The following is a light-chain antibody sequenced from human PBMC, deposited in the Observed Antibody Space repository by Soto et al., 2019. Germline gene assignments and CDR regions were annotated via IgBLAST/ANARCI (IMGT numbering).Light chain of an antibody. CDR2: GAS. CDR1: QSISSSY. V-gene: IGKV3-20*01. Sequence: EIVLTQSPGTLSLSPGERATLSCRASQSISSSYLAWYQQKPGQAPRLLVYGASSRATGIPDRFSGSGSGTDINLNISRLAPKDFAVYYCQPYGCSRFTFGPRTNVDIK. CDR3: QPYGCSRFT. J-gene: IGKJ3*01.